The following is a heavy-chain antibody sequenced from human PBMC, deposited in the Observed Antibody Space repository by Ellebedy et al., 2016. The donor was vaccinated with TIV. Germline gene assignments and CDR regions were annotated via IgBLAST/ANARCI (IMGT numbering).Heavy chain of an antibody. D-gene: IGHD4-17*01. CDR1: GFTFSSYW. Sequence: GESLKISCAASGFTFSSYWMTWVRQAPGKGLEWVANINQDGSAKYYVDSVWGRFTISRDNAKNSLYLQMDSLSAEDTGVYYCATDGSYGDYRSPTHAFEIWGQGTMVTVSS. CDR3: ATDGSYGDYRSPTHAFEI. V-gene: IGHV3-7*01. CDR2: INQDGSAK. J-gene: IGHJ3*02.